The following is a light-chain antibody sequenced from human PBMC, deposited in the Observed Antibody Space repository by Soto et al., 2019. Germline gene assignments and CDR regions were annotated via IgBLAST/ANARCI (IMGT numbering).Light chain of an antibody. CDR3: QQGASFPRT. V-gene: IGKV1-12*01. Sequence: DIQMTQSPSSXSASVGDTVTITCRASQAVSTWLAWYQQKPGGAPKLLIYAASTLQSGVPSRFSGSGSGTDFTLTIRSLQPEDFATYYCQQGASFPRTFGGGTKVETK. J-gene: IGKJ4*01. CDR1: QAVSTW. CDR2: AAS.